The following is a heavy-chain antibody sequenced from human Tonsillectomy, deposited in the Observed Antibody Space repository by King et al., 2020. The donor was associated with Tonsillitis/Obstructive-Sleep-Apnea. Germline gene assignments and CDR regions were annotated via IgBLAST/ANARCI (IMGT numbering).Heavy chain of an antibody. V-gene: IGHV1-3*01. Sequence: VQLVQSGAEVKKPGASVKLSCKASGYTFISYAMHWVRQAPGQRPEWMGWINAANGYTEYSQKFQGRVTMTSDTSANTAFMELGSLTSGDTAVYYCARESPNAEGDYWGQGTLVTVSS. D-gene: IGHD2-8*01. J-gene: IGHJ4*02. CDR3: ARESPNAEGDY. CDR1: GYTFISYA. CDR2: INAANGYT.